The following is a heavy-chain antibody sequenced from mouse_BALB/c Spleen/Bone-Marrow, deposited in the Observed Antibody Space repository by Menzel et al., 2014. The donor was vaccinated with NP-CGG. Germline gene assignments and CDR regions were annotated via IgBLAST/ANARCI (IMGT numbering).Heavy chain of an antibody. CDR3: ARGGNDLDY. CDR2: IRNKANGYTT. V-gene: IGHV7-3*02. CDR1: GFTFXDYY. J-gene: IGHJ2*01. Sequence: EVQLVESGGGLVQPGGSLRLSCAPSGFTFXDYYMSWVRQPPGKALEWLGFIRNKANGYTTEYSASVKGRFTISRDNSQSILYLQMNTLRAEDSATYYCARGGNDLDYWGQGTTLTVSS. D-gene: IGHD2-3*01.